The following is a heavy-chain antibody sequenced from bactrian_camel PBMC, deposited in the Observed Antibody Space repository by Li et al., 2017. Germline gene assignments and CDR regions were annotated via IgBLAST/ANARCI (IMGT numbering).Heavy chain of an antibody. CDR2: IESDGET. V-gene: IGHV3S53*01. D-gene: IGHD2*01. J-gene: IGHJ4*01. CDR1: GGTYSSYRSYC. Sequence: VQLVESGGGSVKAGESLKLSCVAFGGTYSSYRSYCMAWFRQAPGKQREGVACIESDGETTYADSVKGRFIISRDNAKNSVYLQMNSLKLEDTAMYYCAADFGPYCSGSYLARRANFEGQGTQVTVS.